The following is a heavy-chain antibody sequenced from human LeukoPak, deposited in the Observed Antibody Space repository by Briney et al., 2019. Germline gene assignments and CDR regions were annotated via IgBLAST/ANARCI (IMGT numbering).Heavy chain of an antibody. CDR2: IYTSGST. Sequence: SETLSLTCTVSGGSISSYYWSWIRQPPGKGLEWIGYIYTSGSTNYNPSLKSRDTISVDTSKNQFSLKLSSVTAADTAVYCCARHPPTRDSSGYYSGYWGQGTLVTVSS. J-gene: IGHJ4*02. D-gene: IGHD3-22*01. CDR3: ARHPPTRDSSGYYSGY. V-gene: IGHV4-4*09. CDR1: GGSISSYY.